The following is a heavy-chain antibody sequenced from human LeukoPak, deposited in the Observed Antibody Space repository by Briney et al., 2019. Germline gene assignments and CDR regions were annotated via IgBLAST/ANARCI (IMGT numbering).Heavy chain of an antibody. J-gene: IGHJ4*02. CDR1: GFTFSSYR. CDR2: ISYDGSNK. V-gene: IGHV3-30*03. CDR3: ARAQLRYFDWSANDY. Sequence: GGSLRLSCAASGFTFSSYRMNWVRQAPGKGLEWVAVISYDGSNKYYADSVKGRFTISRDNSKNTLYLQMNGLRTEDTAVYYCARAQLRYFDWSANDYWGQGTLVTVSS. D-gene: IGHD3-9*01.